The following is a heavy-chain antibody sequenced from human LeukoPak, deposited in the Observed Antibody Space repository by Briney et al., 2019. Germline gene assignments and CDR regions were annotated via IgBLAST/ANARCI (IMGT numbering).Heavy chain of an antibody. CDR3: ARDLPPYSSSSGLLRY. CDR1: GYTFTSYG. CDR2: ISAYNGNT. D-gene: IGHD6-6*01. J-gene: IGHJ4*02. V-gene: IGHV1-18*01. Sequence: GASVKVSCKASGYTFTSYGISWVRQAPGQGLEWMGWISAYNGNTNYAQKLQGRVTMTTDTSTSTAYMELRSLRSDDTAVYYCARDLPPYSSSSGLLRYWGQGTLVTVSS.